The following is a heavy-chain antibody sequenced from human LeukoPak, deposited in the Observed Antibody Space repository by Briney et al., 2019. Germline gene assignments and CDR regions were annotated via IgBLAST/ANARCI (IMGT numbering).Heavy chain of an antibody. V-gene: IGHV3-11*06. CDR1: GFTFSDYY. D-gene: IGHD6-19*01. Sequence: QPGGSLRLSCAASGFTFSDYYMSWIRQAPGKGLEWLSYISSSSTYTKCADSVKGRFTVSRDNAKNSLYLQMNSLRAEDTAVYYCARSYSSGPTEYWGQGTLVTVSS. J-gene: IGHJ4*02. CDR2: ISSSSTYT. CDR3: ARSYSSGPTEY.